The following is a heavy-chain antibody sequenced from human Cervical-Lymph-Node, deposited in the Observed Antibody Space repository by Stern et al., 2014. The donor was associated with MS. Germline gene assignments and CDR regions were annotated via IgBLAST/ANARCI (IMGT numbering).Heavy chain of an antibody. CDR1: GGSLSTYT. J-gene: IGHJ6*02. CDR2: IIPIFGTA. Sequence: VQLVESGAELKKPGSSVKVSCKASGGSLSTYTITWVRQAPGQGLEWMGGIIPIFGTANYAQKFQGRVTITAGESTGAAYMELSSLRSEDTAVYYCARGDTMVRGVITPDYYGMDVWGQGTTVTVSS. D-gene: IGHD3-10*01. CDR3: ARGDTMVRGVITPDYYGMDV. V-gene: IGHV1-69*01.